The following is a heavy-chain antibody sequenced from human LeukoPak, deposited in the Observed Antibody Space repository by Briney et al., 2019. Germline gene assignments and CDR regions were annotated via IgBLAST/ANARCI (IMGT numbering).Heavy chain of an antibody. CDR3: AKAHLLWFGEPSEFDY. CDR1: GFTVSSNY. D-gene: IGHD3-10*01. Sequence: PGGSLRLSCAASGFTVSSNYMSWVRQAPGKGLEWVSAISGSGGSTYYADSVKGRFTISRDNSKNTLYLQMNSLRAEDTAVYYCAKAHLLWFGEPSEFDYWGQGTLVTVSS. V-gene: IGHV3-23*01. CDR2: ISGSGGST. J-gene: IGHJ4*02.